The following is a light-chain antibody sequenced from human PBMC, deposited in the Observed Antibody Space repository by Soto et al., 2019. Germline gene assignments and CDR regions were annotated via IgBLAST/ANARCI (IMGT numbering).Light chain of an antibody. CDR3: QQLNSYLRT. CDR1: QGISSY. CDR2: AAS. Sequence: DIQLTQSPSFLSASVGDRVTITCRASQGISSYLAWYQQKPGKAPKLLIYAASTLQSGVPSRFSGSGSGTEFTLTISSLQPEDFATYYCQQLNSYLRTFGPGTKVDIK. J-gene: IGKJ3*01. V-gene: IGKV1-9*01.